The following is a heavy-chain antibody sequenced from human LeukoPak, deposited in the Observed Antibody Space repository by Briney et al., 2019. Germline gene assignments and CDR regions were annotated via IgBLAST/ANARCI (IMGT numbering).Heavy chain of an antibody. Sequence: GESLKISCKGSGYSFTNYWIAWVRQMPGKGLEWMGIIYPSDSDTRYCPSFEGQVTLSADKPITTAYLQWSSLKASDTAMYYCARALGYCSRTSCSFDLWGQGTLVTVSS. CDR2: IYPSDSDT. J-gene: IGHJ4*02. D-gene: IGHD2-2*01. CDR1: GYSFTNYW. V-gene: IGHV5-51*04. CDR3: ARALGYCSRTSCSFDL.